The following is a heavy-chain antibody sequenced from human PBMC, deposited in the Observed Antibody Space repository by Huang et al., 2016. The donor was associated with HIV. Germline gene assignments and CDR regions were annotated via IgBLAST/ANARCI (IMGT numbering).Heavy chain of an antibody. V-gene: IGHV3-30*14. J-gene: IGHJ4*02. Sequence: QVQLVESGGGVVQPGRSLRLYCAVSGLTFRDHPMHWVRQAPGKRLCWLAVISLDERNKFYAGFVRGRFTISRYNSKNILYLQLNSLKPADTSIYYCARDTTTVAGLDFWGQGALVTVSS. D-gene: IGHD6-19*01. CDR2: ISLDERNK. CDR3: ARDTTTVAGLDF. CDR1: GLTFRDHP.